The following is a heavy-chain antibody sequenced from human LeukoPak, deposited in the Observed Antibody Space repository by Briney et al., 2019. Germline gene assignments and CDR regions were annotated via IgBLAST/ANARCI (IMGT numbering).Heavy chain of an antibody. CDR1: GGSFSGYY. CDR2: IYDSGST. V-gene: IGHV4-34*01. Sequence: PSETLSPTCAVYGGSFSGYYWSWIRQPPGKGLEWIGYIYDSGSTYYDPSLKSRITISVDTSENRFSLKLSSVTATDTAVYYCARDCSGGSCYGAFDIWGQGTMVTVSS. J-gene: IGHJ3*02. D-gene: IGHD2-15*01. CDR3: ARDCSGGSCYGAFDI.